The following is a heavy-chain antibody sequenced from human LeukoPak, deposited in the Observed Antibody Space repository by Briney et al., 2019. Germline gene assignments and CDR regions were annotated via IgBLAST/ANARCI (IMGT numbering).Heavy chain of an antibody. J-gene: IGHJ4*02. CDR1: GGTFSSYA. V-gene: IGHV1-69*05. D-gene: IGHD2-2*01. Sequence: GASVKVSCKASGGTFSSYAISWVRQAPGQGLEWMGGIIPIFGTANYAQKFQGRVTITTDEPTSTAYMELSSLRSEDTAVYYCARDHCSSTSFYTRGLDYWGQGTLVTVSS. CDR3: ARDHCSSTSFYTRGLDY. CDR2: IIPIFGTA.